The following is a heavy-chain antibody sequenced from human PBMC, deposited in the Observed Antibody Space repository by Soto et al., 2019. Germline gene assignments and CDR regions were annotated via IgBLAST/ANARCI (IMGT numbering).Heavy chain of an antibody. J-gene: IGHJ5*02. D-gene: IGHD4-4*01. CDR3: ARDRPTVTTYWFDP. V-gene: IGHV3-33*01. Sequence: GGSLRLSCAASGFTFSSYGMHWVSQAPGKGLEWVAVIWYDGSNKYYADSVKGRFTISRDNSKNTLYLQMNSLRAEDTAVYYCARDRPTVTTYWFDPWGQGTLVTVSS. CDR1: GFTFSSYG. CDR2: IWYDGSNK.